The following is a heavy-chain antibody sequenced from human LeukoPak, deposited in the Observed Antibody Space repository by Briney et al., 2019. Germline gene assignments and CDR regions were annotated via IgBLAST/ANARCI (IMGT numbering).Heavy chain of an antibody. CDR2: IIPVFGTA. CDR1: GGTFSSYA. D-gene: IGHD5-24*01. Sequence: SVKVSCKASGGTFSSYAISWVRQAPGQGLEWMGGIIPVFGTANYAQKFQGRVTITADESTSTAYMELSSLKSEDTAVYYCARAINPAHSLSYYGMDVWGKGTTVTVSS. CDR3: ARAINPAHSLSYYGMDV. V-gene: IGHV1-69*01. J-gene: IGHJ6*04.